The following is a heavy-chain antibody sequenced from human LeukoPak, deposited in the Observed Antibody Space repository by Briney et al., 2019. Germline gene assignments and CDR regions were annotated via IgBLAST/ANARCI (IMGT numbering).Heavy chain of an antibody. D-gene: IGHD4-23*01. V-gene: IGHV4-59*08. Sequence: SETLSLTCTVSGGSISSYYWSWIRQPPGKGLEWIGYIYYSGSTNYNPSLKSRVTISVDTSKNQFSLKLTSVTAADTAVYYCARRRTATVDFDYWGQGTLVTVSS. CDR2: IYYSGST. J-gene: IGHJ4*02. CDR3: ARRRTATVDFDY. CDR1: GGSISSYY.